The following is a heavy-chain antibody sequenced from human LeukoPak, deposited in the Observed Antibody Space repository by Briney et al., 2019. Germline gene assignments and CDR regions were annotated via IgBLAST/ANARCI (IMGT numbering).Heavy chain of an antibody. Sequence: PGGSLRLSCAASGFTFSSYGMSWVRQAPGKGLEWVSAISGSGGSTYYADSVKGRFTISRDNPKNTLYLQMNSLRAEDTAVYYCAKWNGDYVWGSYRQFDYWGQGTLVTVSS. V-gene: IGHV3-23*01. CDR2: ISGSGGST. D-gene: IGHD3-16*02. J-gene: IGHJ4*02. CDR3: AKWNGDYVWGSYRQFDY. CDR1: GFTFSSYG.